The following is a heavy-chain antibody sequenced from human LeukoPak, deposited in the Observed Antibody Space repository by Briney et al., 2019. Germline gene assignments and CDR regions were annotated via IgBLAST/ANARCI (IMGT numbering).Heavy chain of an antibody. J-gene: IGHJ4*02. CDR3: ARDKRGELGPFDY. Sequence: TGGSLRLSCAASGFTFSSYSMNWVRQAPGKGLEWVSSISSSSSYIYYADSVKGRFTISRDNAKNSLYLQMNSLRAEDTAVYYCARDKRGELGPFDYWGQGTLVTVSS. V-gene: IGHV3-21*01. D-gene: IGHD1-26*01. CDR1: GFTFSSYS. CDR2: ISSSSSYI.